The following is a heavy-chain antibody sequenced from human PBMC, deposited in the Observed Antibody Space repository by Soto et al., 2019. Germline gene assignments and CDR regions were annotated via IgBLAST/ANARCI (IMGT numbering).Heavy chain of an antibody. V-gene: IGHV4-59*01. J-gene: IGHJ5*02. CDR2: ISRGGSS. CDR1: GGSIFSDD. Sequence: NPSETLSLTCTVSGGSIFSDDWTWIRQPPGKGLEWIGYISRGGSSRYAPSLKGRVTFSTDTSKNQVSLKLTYVTVADTAVYYCARGYWFDPWGPGTLVTVS. CDR3: ARGYWFDP.